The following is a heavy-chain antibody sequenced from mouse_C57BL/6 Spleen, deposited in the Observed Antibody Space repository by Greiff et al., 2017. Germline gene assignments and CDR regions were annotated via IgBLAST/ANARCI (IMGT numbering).Heavy chain of an antibody. Sequence: EVQLQQSGTVLARPGASVKMSCKTSGYTFTSYWMHWVKQRPGQGLEWIGAIYPGNSDTSYNQKFKGKANLTAVTAASTAYMELSSLTNEDSAVYYCTRTTVGADWYFDVWGTETTVTVSS. CDR3: TRTTVGADWYFDV. D-gene: IGHD1-1*01. CDR2: IYPGNSDT. CDR1: GYTFTSYW. J-gene: IGHJ1*03. V-gene: IGHV1-5*01.